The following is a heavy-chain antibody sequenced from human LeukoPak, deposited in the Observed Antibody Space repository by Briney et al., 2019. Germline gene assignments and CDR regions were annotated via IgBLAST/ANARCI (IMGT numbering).Heavy chain of an antibody. J-gene: IGHJ5*02. Sequence: PSETLSLTCTVSGGSISSYYWSWIRQPPGKGLEWIGYIYYSGSTNYNPSLKSRVTISVDKSKNQFSLKLSSVTAADTAVYYCARAAVAARWFDPWGQGTLVTVSS. CDR3: ARAAVAARWFDP. CDR1: GGSISSYY. CDR2: IYYSGST. D-gene: IGHD6-19*01. V-gene: IGHV4-59*12.